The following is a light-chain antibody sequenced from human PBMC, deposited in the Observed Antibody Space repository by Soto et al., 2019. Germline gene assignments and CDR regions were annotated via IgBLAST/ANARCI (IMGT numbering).Light chain of an antibody. V-gene: IGKV1-9*01. CDR2: GAS. CDR1: QGISNN. J-gene: IGKJ3*01. Sequence: DVEMTQSPSTLSASVGDRVTITCRASQGISNNLVWYQQKPGKAPNLLIYGASTLQSGVPSRFSGSGSGTDFTLTIDSLQPEDVATYYCQQLNNYSRTFGPGTNVDIK. CDR3: QQLNNYSRT.